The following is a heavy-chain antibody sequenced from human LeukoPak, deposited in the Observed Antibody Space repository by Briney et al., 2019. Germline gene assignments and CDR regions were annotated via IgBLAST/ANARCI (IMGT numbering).Heavy chain of an antibody. CDR1: GFTFSTYR. D-gene: IGHD3-22*01. V-gene: IGHV3-15*01. Sequence: PGGSLRLSCAASGFTFSTYRMSWVRQAPGKGLEWVGRIKSKTDGGTTDYAAPVKGRFTISRDDSKNTLYLQMNSLKTEDTAVYYCTTDLYYDSSPTGYFDYWGQGTLVTVSS. CDR2: IKSKTDGGTT. J-gene: IGHJ4*02. CDR3: TTDLYYDSSPTGYFDY.